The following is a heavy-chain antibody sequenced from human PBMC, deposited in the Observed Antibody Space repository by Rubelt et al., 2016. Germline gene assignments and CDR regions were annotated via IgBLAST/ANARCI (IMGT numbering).Heavy chain of an antibody. J-gene: IGHJ5*02. CDR1: GYTFTSYA. V-gene: IGHV1-3*01. Sequence: QVQLVQSGAEVKKPGASVKVSCKASGYTFTSYAMHWVRQAPGQRLEWMGWINAGNGNTKYSQKFQGRGTITRDTPGSTAYMELSSLRSEDTAVYYCARGLGLGYSSSWFNWFDPWGQGTLVTVSS. D-gene: IGHD6-13*01. CDR2: INAGNGNT. CDR3: ARGLGLGYSSSWFNWFDP.